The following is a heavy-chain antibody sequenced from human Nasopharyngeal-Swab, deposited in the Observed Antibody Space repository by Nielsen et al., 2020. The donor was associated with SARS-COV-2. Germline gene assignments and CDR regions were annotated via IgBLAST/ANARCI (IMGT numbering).Heavy chain of an antibody. CDR3: ARERLGYCSSTSCYGGERYYYYYYMDV. Sequence: WIRQPPGKGLEWIGEIYHSGSTNYNPSLKSRVIISVDKSKNQFSLKLSSVTAADTAVYYCARERLGYCSSTSCYGGERYYYYYYMDVWGKGTTVTVSS. D-gene: IGHD2-2*01. V-gene: IGHV4-4*02. CDR2: IYHSGST. J-gene: IGHJ6*03.